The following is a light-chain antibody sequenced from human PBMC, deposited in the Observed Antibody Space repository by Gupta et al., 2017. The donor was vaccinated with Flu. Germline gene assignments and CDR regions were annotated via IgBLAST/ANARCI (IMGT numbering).Light chain of an antibody. Sequence: DMEMTQSPSTLSASVGDRSTIPCRASKSISSWLAWYQQKAGKAPKLLIYEASKVEMGVPSRCGGSGGRXELTLPXSSLQHDDCGSYYCDQYNTYWTFGXGTKVEIK. CDR1: KSISSW. CDR2: EAS. V-gene: IGKV1-5*03. J-gene: IGKJ1*01. CDR3: DQYNTYWT.